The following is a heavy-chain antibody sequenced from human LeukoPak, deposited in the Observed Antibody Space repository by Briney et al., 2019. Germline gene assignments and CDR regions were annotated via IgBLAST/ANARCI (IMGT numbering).Heavy chain of an antibody. V-gene: IGHV1-46*01. Sequence: GASVKVSCKASGYTFTSYYMHWVRQAPGQGLEWMGIINPSGGSTSYAQKFQGRVTMTRDTSTSTVYMELSSLRSEDTAVYYCARDPILHQLTPADGSGYLGFDYWGQGTLVTVSS. CDR1: GYTFTSYY. J-gene: IGHJ4*02. CDR2: INPSGGST. CDR3: ARDPILHQLTPADGSGYLGFDY. D-gene: IGHD3-22*01.